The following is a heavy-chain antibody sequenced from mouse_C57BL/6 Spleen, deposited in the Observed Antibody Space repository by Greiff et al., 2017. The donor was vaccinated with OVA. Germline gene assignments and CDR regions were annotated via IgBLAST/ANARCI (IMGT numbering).Heavy chain of an antibody. CDR3: ASPSLYDYHYFDY. V-gene: IGHV14-3*01. CDR2: IDPANGNT. J-gene: IGHJ2*01. CDR1: GFNIKNTY. D-gene: IGHD2-4*01. Sequence: VHVKQSVAELVRPGASVKLSCTASGFNIKNTYMHWVKQRPEQGLEWIGRIDPANGNTKYAPKFQGKATITADTSSNTAYLQLSSLTSEDTAIYYCASPSLYDYHYFDYWGQGTTLTVSS.